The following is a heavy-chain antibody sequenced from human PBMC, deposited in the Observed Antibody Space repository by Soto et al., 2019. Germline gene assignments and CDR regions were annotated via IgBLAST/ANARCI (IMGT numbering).Heavy chain of an antibody. Sequence: PSETLSLTCTVSGGSVSSGSYYWSWIRQPPGKGLEWIGYIYYSGSTNYNPSLKSRVTISVDTSKNQFSLKLSSVTAADTAVYYCARDRGRRNFDYWGQGTLVTVSS. CDR3: ARDRGRRNFDY. V-gene: IGHV4-61*01. J-gene: IGHJ4*02. CDR1: GGSVSSGSYY. CDR2: IYYSGST. D-gene: IGHD3-10*01.